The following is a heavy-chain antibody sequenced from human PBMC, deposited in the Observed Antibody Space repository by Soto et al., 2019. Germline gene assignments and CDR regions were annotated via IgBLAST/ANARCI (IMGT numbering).Heavy chain of an antibody. J-gene: IGHJ4*02. CDR3: ARDPRKDYDSSGLRLKGALFDY. CDR1: GFTFSSYG. CDR2: IWYDGSNK. V-gene: IGHV3-33*01. D-gene: IGHD3-22*01. Sequence: QVQLVESGGGVVQPGRSLRLSCAASGFTFSSYGMHWVRQAPGKGLEWVAVIWYDGSNKYYADSVKGRFTISRDNSKNTLYLQMNSLRAEDTAVYYCARDPRKDYDSSGLRLKGALFDYWGQGTLVTVSS.